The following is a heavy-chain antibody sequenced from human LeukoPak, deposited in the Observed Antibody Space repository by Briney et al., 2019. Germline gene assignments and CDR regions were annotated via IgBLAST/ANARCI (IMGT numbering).Heavy chain of an antibody. Sequence: SQTLSLTCTVSGGSISSGSYYWNWIRQPAGKGLEWIGRIYTSGSTDYNPSLKSRVTVSVDTSKNQFSLKLRSVTAADTAVYYCARVVDTAILTLDAFNFWGQGTMVTVFS. V-gene: IGHV4-61*02. D-gene: IGHD5-18*01. CDR2: IYTSGST. CDR1: GGSISSGSYY. CDR3: ARVVDTAILTLDAFNF. J-gene: IGHJ3*01.